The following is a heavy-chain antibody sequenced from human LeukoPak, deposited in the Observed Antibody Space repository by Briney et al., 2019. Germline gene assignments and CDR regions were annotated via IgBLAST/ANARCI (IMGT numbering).Heavy chain of an antibody. J-gene: IGHJ3*02. D-gene: IGHD1-14*01. CDR2: INAGNGNT. V-gene: IGHV1-3*01. CDR3: ARNAPNTGKFDI. Sequence: ASVKVSCKASGYTFTSYAMHWVRQAPGQRLEWMGWINAGNGNTKYSQKFQGRVTMTRNTSVSTAYMELASLRSEDTAVYYCARNAPNTGKFDIWGQGTMVTVSS. CDR1: GYTFTSYA.